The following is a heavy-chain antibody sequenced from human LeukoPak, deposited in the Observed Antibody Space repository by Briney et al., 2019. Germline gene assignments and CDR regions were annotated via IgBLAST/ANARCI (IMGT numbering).Heavy chain of an antibody. D-gene: IGHD3-22*01. Sequence: SETLSLTCTVSGASISSTSYYWGWIRQPPEKGLQWIGSIHYGGSAYYNPSLKSRITISVDTSKNQFSLKLSSVTATDTAVYYCARLTFYYHGSGYYLDYWGQGTLVTVSS. V-gene: IGHV4-39*01. CDR1: GASISSTSYY. CDR2: IHYGGSA. CDR3: ARLTFYYHGSGYYLDY. J-gene: IGHJ4*02.